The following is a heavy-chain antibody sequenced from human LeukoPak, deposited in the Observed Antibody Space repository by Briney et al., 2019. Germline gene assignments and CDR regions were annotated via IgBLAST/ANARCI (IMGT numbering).Heavy chain of an antibody. Sequence: GPLKLSCAASGFTFSSYAMHWVRRAPGKGLEWVAVISYDGSNKYYADSVKGRFTISRDNSKNTLYLQMNSLRAEDTAVYYCAREQWLVGYFDYWGQGTLVTVSS. J-gene: IGHJ4*02. CDR1: GFTFSSYA. V-gene: IGHV3-30-3*01. D-gene: IGHD6-19*01. CDR3: AREQWLVGYFDY. CDR2: ISYDGSNK.